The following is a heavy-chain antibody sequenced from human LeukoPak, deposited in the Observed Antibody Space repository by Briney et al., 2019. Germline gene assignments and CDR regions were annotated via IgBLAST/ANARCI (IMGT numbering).Heavy chain of an antibody. CDR1: AYRFSDYN. CDR3: ARVLSITIFGVVNP. Sequence: PGGSLRLSCAASAYRFSDYNMNWVRQAPGKGLEWVSYLGSDGTIYYADSVKGRFTVSRDNLKNSLYLQMNSLRAEDTAVYYCARVLSITIFGVVNPWGQGTLVTVSS. CDR2: LGSDGTI. J-gene: IGHJ5*02. V-gene: IGHV3-69-1*01. D-gene: IGHD3-3*01.